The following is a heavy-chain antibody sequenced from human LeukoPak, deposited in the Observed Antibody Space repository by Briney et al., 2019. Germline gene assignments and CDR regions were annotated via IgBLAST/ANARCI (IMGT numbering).Heavy chain of an antibody. J-gene: IGHJ4*02. CDR1: GFTFSSYA. CDR2: ISGSGGTT. Sequence: GGSLRLSCAASGFTFSSYAMSWVRQAPGKGLEWVSGISGSGGTTYYADSMKGRLTISRDNSKNSLYLQMNSLRAEDTAVYYCAKTRSSFLSQSDYWGQGTLVTVSS. CDR3: AKTRSSFLSQSDY. V-gene: IGHV3-23*01. D-gene: IGHD6-13*01.